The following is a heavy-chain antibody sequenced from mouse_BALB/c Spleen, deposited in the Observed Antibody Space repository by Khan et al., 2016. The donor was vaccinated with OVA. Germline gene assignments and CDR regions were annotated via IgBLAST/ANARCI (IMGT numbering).Heavy chain of an antibody. D-gene: IGHD2-14*01. Sequence: EVELVESGGGLVQPGGSRKLSCAASGFTFSSFGMHWVRQAPAKGLEWVAYISSGSSTIYYADTLKGRFTISRDNPKNTLFLQLTSLRSEDTAMYYCARGGRYDVGAWFAYWGQGTLVTVSA. J-gene: IGHJ3*01. CDR3: ARGGRYDVGAWFAY. CDR2: ISSGSSTI. V-gene: IGHV5-17*02. CDR1: GFTFSSFG.